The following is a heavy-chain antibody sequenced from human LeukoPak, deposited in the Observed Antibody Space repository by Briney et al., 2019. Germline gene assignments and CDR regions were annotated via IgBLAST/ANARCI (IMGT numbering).Heavy chain of an antibody. CDR2: ISYDGSNK. CDR1: GFTFSSYA. CDR3: ARQSYYYGMDV. J-gene: IGHJ6*02. Sequence: GGTLRLSCAASGFTFSSYAMHWVRQAPGKGLEWVAVISYDGSNKYYADSVKGRFTISRDNSKNTLYLQMNSLRAEDTAVYYCARQSYYYGMDVRGQGTTVTVPS. V-gene: IGHV3-30-3*01.